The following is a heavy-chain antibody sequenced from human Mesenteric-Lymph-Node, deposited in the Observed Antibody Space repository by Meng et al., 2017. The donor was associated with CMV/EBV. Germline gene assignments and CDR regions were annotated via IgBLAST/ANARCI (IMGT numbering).Heavy chain of an antibody. J-gene: IGHJ5*02. Sequence: SVKVSCKSSGGSFRTYGISWVRQAPRQGLEWMGGSIPIFGTAKYAQKFQGRVTITTDDSTSTAYMELNSLTSEDTAVYYCAREVGTQNWNDVKWFDPWGQGTLVTVSS. CDR2: SIPIFGTA. V-gene: IGHV1-69*05. CDR3: AREVGTQNWNDVKWFDP. CDR1: GGSFRTYG. D-gene: IGHD1-1*01.